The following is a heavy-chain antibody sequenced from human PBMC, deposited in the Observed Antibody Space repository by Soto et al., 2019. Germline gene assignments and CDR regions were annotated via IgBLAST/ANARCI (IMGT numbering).Heavy chain of an antibody. CDR1: GYSFSTYW. J-gene: IGHJ4*02. CDR3: ARLQAAAGDNDLTFDY. Sequence: PGESLKISCKGSGYSFSTYWIGWVRQMPWKGLEWMGIIYPADSDTRYSPSFQGQVTISADKSISTAYLQWSSLKASDTAMYYCARLQAAAGDNDLTFDYWGQGTLVTVSS. V-gene: IGHV5-51*01. D-gene: IGHD6-13*01. CDR2: IYPADSDT.